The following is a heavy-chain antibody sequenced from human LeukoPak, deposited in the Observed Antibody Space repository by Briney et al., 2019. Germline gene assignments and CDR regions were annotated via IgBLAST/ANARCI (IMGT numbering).Heavy chain of an antibody. J-gene: IGHJ4*02. CDR1: GYTFTGYY. Sequence: ASVKVSCKASGYTFTGYYMHWVRQAPGQGLEWMGRIIPILGIANYAQKFQGRVTITADKSTSTAYMELSSLRSEDTAVYYCAGEKQWLVDYWGQGTLVTVSS. D-gene: IGHD6-19*01. CDR3: AGEKQWLVDY. V-gene: IGHV1-69*04. CDR2: IIPILGIA.